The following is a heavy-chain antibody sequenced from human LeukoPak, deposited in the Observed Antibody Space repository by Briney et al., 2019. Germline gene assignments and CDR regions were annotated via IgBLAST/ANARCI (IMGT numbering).Heavy chain of an antibody. CDR3: AKDVRELGYYYYYMDV. CDR2: ISGSGGST. D-gene: IGHD3-10*02. V-gene: IGHV3-23*01. J-gene: IGHJ6*03. Sequence: GGSLRLSCAASGFTFSSYAMSWVRQAPGKGLEWVSAISGSGGSTYYADSVKGRFTISRDNSKNTLYLQMNSLRAEDTAVYYCAKDVRELGYYYYYMDVWGKGTTVTVSS. CDR1: GFTFSSYA.